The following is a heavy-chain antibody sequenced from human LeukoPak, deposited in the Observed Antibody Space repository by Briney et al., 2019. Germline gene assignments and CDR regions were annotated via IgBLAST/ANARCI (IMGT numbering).Heavy chain of an antibody. CDR1: GFTFSTYW. CDR2: IKQDGSEK. D-gene: IGHD2-2*01. CDR3: ARGGYQLLWY. J-gene: IGHJ4*02. V-gene: IGHV3-7*04. Sequence: PGGSLRLSCAASGFTFSTYWMSWVRQARGMGLDWVASIKQDGSEKSYVDSVKGRFTISRDNAKNSLYLQMNSLRAEDTAVYYCARGGYQLLWYWGQGTLVTVSS.